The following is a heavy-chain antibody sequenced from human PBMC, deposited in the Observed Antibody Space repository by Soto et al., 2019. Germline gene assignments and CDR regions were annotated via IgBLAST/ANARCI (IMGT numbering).Heavy chain of an antibody. Sequence: LRLSCAASGFTFSSYAMSWVRQAPGKGLEWVSAISASGGSTYYADSVKGRFTISRDNSKNTLYLQMSSLRAEDTAVYYCAKAVTGTIRSFDIWGQGTMVTVAS. V-gene: IGHV3-23*01. D-gene: IGHD1-7*01. CDR1: GFTFSSYA. CDR3: AKAVTGTIRSFDI. CDR2: ISASGGST. J-gene: IGHJ3*02.